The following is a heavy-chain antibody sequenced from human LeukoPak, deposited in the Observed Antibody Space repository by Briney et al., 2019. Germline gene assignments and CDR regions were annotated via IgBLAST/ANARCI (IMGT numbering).Heavy chain of an antibody. CDR2: IIPIFGTA. Sequence: ASVKVSCKASGGTFSSYAISWVRQAPGQGLEWMGGIIPIFGTANYAQKFQGRVTITADKSTSTAYMELSSLRSEDTALYYCATAGRRLFGVLIPLSFDYWGQGTLVTVSS. V-gene: IGHV1-69*06. CDR1: GGTFSSYA. CDR3: ATAGRRLFGVLIPLSFDY. J-gene: IGHJ4*02. D-gene: IGHD3-3*01.